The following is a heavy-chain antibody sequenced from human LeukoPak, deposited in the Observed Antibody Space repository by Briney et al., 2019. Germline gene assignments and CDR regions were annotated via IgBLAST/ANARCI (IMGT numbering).Heavy chain of an antibody. CDR1: GYIFTGYY. Sequence: GASVKVSCKASGYIFTGYYMHWVRQAPGQGLEWMGWINPNSGGTNYAQKFQGRVTMTRDTSISTAYMELSRLRSDDTAVYYCARIIGYCSSTSCLSRDYWGQGTLVTVSS. CDR2: INPNSGGT. D-gene: IGHD2-2*01. CDR3: ARIIGYCSSTSCLSRDY. V-gene: IGHV1-2*02. J-gene: IGHJ4*02.